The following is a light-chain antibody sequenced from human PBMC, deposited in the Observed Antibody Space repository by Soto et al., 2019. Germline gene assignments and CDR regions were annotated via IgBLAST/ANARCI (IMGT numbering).Light chain of an antibody. CDR2: DTS. CDR3: FLSKNAPGV. J-gene: IGLJ3*02. CDR1: TGAVTSNHH. Sequence: QTVVTQEPSLTVSPGGTVTLTCGSSTGAVTSNHHPYWFQQKAGQAPRTLIYDTSNKHSWTPARFSGSLLGDKAALTLSGARLEEGAKYYCFLSKNAPGVFGGGTKLPVL. V-gene: IGLV7-46*01.